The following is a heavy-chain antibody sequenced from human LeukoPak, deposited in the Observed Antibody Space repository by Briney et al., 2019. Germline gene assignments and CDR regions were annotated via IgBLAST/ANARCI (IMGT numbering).Heavy chain of an antibody. V-gene: IGHV4-39*01. J-gene: IGHJ6*02. CDR2: AYYTGEI. CDR1: GGSVASTGCY. CDR3: GRHVSNGWDYHYGLDV. D-gene: IGHD6-19*01. Sequence: PSETLSLTCTVSGGSVASTGCYWGWIRQSPGKGLEWIGGAYYTGEIYSTPSLKSRLTISVDTSKNQFALTLTSVTAADTAVYYCGRHVSNGWDYHYGLDVWGQGTTVTVSS.